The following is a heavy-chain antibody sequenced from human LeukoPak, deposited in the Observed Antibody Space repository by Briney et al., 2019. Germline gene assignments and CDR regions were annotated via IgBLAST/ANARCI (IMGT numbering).Heavy chain of an antibody. CDR2: IRYDGSNK. V-gene: IGHV3-30*02. Sequence: PGGSLRLSCAASGFTFSSYGMHWVRQAPGKGLEWVAFIRYDGSNKYYADSVKGRFAISRDNSKNTLYLQMNSLRAEDTAVYYCASRGGMTTVNPFVYWGQGTLVTVSS. D-gene: IGHD4-17*01. J-gene: IGHJ4*02. CDR1: GFTFSSYG. CDR3: ASRGGMTTVNPFVY.